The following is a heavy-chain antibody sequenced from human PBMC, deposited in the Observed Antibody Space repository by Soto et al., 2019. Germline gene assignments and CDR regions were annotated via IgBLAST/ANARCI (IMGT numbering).Heavy chain of an antibody. CDR2: ISYDGSNK. J-gene: IGHJ4*02. V-gene: IGHV3-30-3*01. CDR3: ASMINTPGAFDY. CDR1: GFTFSSYA. Sequence: GGSLRLSCAASGFTFSSYAMHWVRQAPGKGLEWVAVISYDGSNKYYADSVKGRFTISRDNSKNTLYLQMNSLRAEDTAVYYCASMINTPGAFDYWGQGTLVTVSS. D-gene: IGHD3-22*01.